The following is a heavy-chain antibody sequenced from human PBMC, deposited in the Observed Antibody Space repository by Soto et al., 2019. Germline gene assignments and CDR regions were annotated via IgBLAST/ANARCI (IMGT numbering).Heavy chain of an antibody. CDR2: ISSSSSTI. CDR3: ARGDYYDTSGPFSDAFDI. Sequence: RLSCAASGFTFSSYSMNWVRQAPGKGLEWVSYISSSSSTIYYADSVKGRFTISRDNAKNSLYLQMNSLRAEDTAVYFCARGDYYDTSGPFSDAFDIWGQGTMVTVSS. V-gene: IGHV3-48*01. CDR1: GFTFSSYS. J-gene: IGHJ3*02. D-gene: IGHD3-22*01.